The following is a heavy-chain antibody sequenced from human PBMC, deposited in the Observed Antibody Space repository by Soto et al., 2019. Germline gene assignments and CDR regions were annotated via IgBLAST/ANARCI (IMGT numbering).Heavy chain of an antibody. V-gene: IGHV4-59*01. CDR1: GGSISSYY. J-gene: IGHJ4*02. D-gene: IGHD6-19*01. CDR3: ASSISSSAWYYFDY. CDR2: IYYSGST. Sequence: SETLSLTCTVSGGSISSYYWSWIRQPPGKGLEWIGHIYYSGSTNYNPSLKSRVTISVDTSKNQFSLKLSSVTAADAAVYYCASSISSSAWYYFDYWGQGTLVTVS.